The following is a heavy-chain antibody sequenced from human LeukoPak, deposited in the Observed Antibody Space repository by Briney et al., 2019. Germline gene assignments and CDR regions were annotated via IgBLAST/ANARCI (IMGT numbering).Heavy chain of an antibody. CDR3: AREDVDVETTTVSFDY. D-gene: IGHD5-18*01. CDR1: GGSISSYY. V-gene: IGHV4-4*07. Sequence: SETLSLTCTVSGGSISSYYWSWIRQTAGKGLEWIGRIYVSGSTSYNPSLKSRVAMSVDTSKNRFSLKLRYVTAADTAVYYCAREDVDVETTTVSFDYWGQGTLVTVSS. CDR2: IYVSGST. J-gene: IGHJ4*02.